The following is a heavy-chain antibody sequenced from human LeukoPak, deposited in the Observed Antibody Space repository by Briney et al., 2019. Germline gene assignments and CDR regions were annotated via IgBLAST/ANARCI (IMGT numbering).Heavy chain of an antibody. Sequence: GGALRVSRAASWFTLYDLRMSLVRQAPGEGLGWVSGINWNGGTTGYADSVKGRFTITIDNAKNSLYLQMNSLRAEDTALYHCARTTTYYYDSRGGFDYWGQGTLVTVSS. V-gene: IGHV3-20*01. CDR3: ARTTTYYYDSRGGFDY. CDR2: INWNGGTT. J-gene: IGHJ4*02. CDR1: WFTLYDLR. D-gene: IGHD3-22*01.